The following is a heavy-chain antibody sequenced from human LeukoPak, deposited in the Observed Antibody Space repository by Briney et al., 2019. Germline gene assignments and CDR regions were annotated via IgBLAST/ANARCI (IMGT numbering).Heavy chain of an antibody. V-gene: IGHV4-34*01. D-gene: IGHD2-2*01. CDR2: INHSGST. Sequence: ETLSLTCAVYGGSFSGYYWSWIRQPPGKGLEWIGEINHSGSTNYNPSLKSRVTISVDTSKNQFSLKLSSVTAADTAVYYCARSCSSTSCYPFDIWGQGTMVTVSS. J-gene: IGHJ3*02. CDR3: ARSCSSTSCYPFDI. CDR1: GGSFSGYY.